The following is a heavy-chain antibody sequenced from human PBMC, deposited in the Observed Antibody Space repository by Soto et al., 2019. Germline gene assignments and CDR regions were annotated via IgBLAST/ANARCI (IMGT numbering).Heavy chain of an antibody. CDR1: GVSISSGNW. J-gene: IGHJ4*02. V-gene: IGHV4-4*02. Sequence: SETLSLTCDVSGVSISSGNWWSWVRQPPGKGLEWIAEVYNDGSANYHPSLESRATISVDRSKNQFSLRLSSVTAADTGKYYRARLVYDSRLNYLYFDHWGQGILVTVSS. CDR2: VYNDGSA. D-gene: IGHD3-22*01. CDR3: ARLVYDSRLNYLYFDH.